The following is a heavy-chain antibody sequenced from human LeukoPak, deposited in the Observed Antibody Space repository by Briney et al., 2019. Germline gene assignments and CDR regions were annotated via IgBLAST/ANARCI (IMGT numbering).Heavy chain of an antibody. CDR3: ARIPTYYYDSSGYYSLDY. V-gene: IGHV5-51*01. CDR1: GSRFTSYW. Sequence: GGSLKISCKGSGSRFTSYWIGWVRQMPGKGLEWMGIIYPGDSDTRYSPSFQGQVTISADKSISTAYLQWSSLKASDTAMYYCARIPTYYYDSSGYYSLDYWGQGTLVTVSS. J-gene: IGHJ4*02. CDR2: IYPGDSDT. D-gene: IGHD3-22*01.